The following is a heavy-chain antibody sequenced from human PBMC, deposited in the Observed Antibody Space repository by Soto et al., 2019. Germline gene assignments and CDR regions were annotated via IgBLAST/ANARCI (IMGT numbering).Heavy chain of an antibody. CDR2: INHSGST. CDR1: GGSFSGYY. D-gene: IGHD2-15*01. Sequence: QVQLQQWGAGLLKPSETLSLTCAVYGGSFSGYYWSWIRQPTGKGLEWIGEINHSGSTNYNPSLKSRVTISVDTYKSQLSLKRSSVSAAATAVYYCARNPLGFRMMGMDVWGQGITVTVSS. CDR3: ARNPLGFRMMGMDV. J-gene: IGHJ6*02. V-gene: IGHV4-34*01.